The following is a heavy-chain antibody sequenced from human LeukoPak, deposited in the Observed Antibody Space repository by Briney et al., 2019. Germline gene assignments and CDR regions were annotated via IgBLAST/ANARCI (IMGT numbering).Heavy chain of an antibody. Sequence: SETLSLTCAVYGGSFSGYYWSWIRQPPGTGLEWIGEINHSGSTNYNPSLKSRGTIPLDTSKNQFPLKLSSVNAADTAVYYCARGADYYASSGSGEGPAYWGQGTLVTVSS. CDR1: GGSFSGYY. CDR3: ARGADYYASSGSGEGPAY. CDR2: INHSGST. D-gene: IGHD3-22*01. J-gene: IGHJ4*02. V-gene: IGHV4-34*01.